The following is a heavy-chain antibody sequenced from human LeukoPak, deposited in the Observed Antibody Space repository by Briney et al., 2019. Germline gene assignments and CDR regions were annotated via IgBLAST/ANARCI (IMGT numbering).Heavy chain of an antibody. V-gene: IGHV4-4*07. CDR2: IYTSGST. CDR1: GGSISSYY. Sequence: SGTLSLTCTVSGGSISSYYWSRIRQPAGKGLEWIGRIYTSGSTNYNPSLKSRVTISIDTSNNQFSLKLSSVTAADTAVYYCARRAARGAFDMWTQGTMVTVSS. D-gene: IGHD6-6*01. J-gene: IGHJ3*02. CDR3: ARRAARGAFDM.